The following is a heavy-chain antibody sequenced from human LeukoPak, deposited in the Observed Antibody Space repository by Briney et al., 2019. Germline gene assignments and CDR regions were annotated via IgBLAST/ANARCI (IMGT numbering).Heavy chain of an antibody. V-gene: IGHV4-4*07. D-gene: IGHD1-26*01. CDR2: IYTSGST. Sequence: SETLSLTCTVSGGSISSYYWSWIRQPAGKGLEWIGRIYTSGSTNYNPSLKSRVTMSVDTSKNQFSLKLSSVTAADTAVYYCARHPVGATPNWFDPWGQGTLVTVSS. CDR1: GGSISSYY. J-gene: IGHJ5*02. CDR3: ARHPVGATPNWFDP.